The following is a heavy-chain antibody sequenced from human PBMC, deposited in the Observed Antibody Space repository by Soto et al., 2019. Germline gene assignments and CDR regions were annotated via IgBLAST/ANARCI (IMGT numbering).Heavy chain of an antibody. CDR1: GGSFSGYY. V-gene: IGHV4-34*01. D-gene: IGHD1-26*01. CDR3: ARLRWEQPWDVNY. Sequence: QVQLHQWGAGLLKPSETLSLTCAVYGGSFSGYYWSWIRQPPVKGLEWIGEINHSGGSNYNPSLKSRLTIKVDTSKNQFSLKLNSVTAADTAVFYCARLRWEQPWDVNYWGQGTQVTVSS. J-gene: IGHJ4*02. CDR2: INHSGGS.